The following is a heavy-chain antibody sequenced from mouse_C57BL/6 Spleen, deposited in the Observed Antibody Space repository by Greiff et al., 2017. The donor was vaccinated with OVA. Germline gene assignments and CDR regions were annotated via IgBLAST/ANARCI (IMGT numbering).Heavy chain of an antibody. CDR2: IYPGDGDT. CDR1: GYAFSSYW. V-gene: IGHV1-80*01. Sequence: QVQLQQSGAELVKPGASVKISCKASGYAFSSYWMNWVKQRPGKGLEWIGQIYPGDGDTNYNGKFKGKATLTADKSSSTAYMQLSSLTSEDSAVYFCARSDYGSSYWYFDVWGTGTTVTVFS. D-gene: IGHD1-1*01. CDR3: ARSDYGSSYWYFDV. J-gene: IGHJ1*03.